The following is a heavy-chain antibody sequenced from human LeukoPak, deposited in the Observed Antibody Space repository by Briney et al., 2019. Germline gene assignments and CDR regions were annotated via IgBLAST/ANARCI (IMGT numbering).Heavy chain of an antibody. CDR1: EFTYSSYE. CDR3: AREKDNWFDP. V-gene: IGHV3-48*03. CDR2: ISTSGTTM. J-gene: IGHJ5*02. Sequence: GGSLRLSCVASEFTYSSYEMNWVRQAPGKGLEWVSYISTSGTTMYYADSVKGRFTISRDNAKNSLYLQMNSLRAEDTAVYYCAREKDNWFDPWGQGTLVTVSS.